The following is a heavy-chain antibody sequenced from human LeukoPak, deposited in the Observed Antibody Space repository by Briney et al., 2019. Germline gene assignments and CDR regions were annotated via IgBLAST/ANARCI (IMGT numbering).Heavy chain of an antibody. V-gene: IGHV1-69*13. CDR1: GGTFSSYA. CDR3: ARLILGVTSTGFDY. Sequence: SVKVSCKASGGTFSSYAISWVRQAPGQGLEWMGGIIPIFGTANYAQKFQGRVTITADESTSTAYMELRSLRSDDTALYYCARLILGVTSTGFDYWGQGTLVTVSS. D-gene: IGHD1-1*01. CDR2: IIPIFGTA. J-gene: IGHJ4*02.